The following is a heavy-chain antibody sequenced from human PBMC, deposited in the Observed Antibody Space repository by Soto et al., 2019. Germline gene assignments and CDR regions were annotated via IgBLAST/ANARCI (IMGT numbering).Heavy chain of an antibody. Sequence: QVQLVESGGGVVQPGRSLRLSCAASGFTFSSYGMHWVRQAPGKGLEWVAVIWYDGSNKYYADSVKGRFTISRDNSKNELYLQMNSLRAEDTAVYYCATRNSSGAYGEYFQHWGQGTLVTVSS. V-gene: IGHV3-33*01. CDR2: IWYDGSNK. CDR1: GFTFSSYG. J-gene: IGHJ1*01. D-gene: IGHD6-19*01. CDR3: ATRNSSGAYGEYFQH.